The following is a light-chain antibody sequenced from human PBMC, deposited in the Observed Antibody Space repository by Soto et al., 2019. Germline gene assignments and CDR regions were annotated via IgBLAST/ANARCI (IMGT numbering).Light chain of an antibody. V-gene: IGKV3-15*01. CDR3: HQYGSSPRT. CDR1: QSVRNN. J-gene: IGKJ1*01. Sequence: EVVMTQSPATLSVSPGERATLSCKASQSVRNNLVWYLQKPGQAPRPIIYDATTRATGIPVRFSGSGSGTEFTLTISSLQSEDVGVYYCHQYGSSPRTFGPGTKVDIK. CDR2: DAT.